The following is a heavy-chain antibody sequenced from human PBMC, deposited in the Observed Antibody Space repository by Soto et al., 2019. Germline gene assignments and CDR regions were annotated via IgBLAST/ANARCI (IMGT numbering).Heavy chain of an antibody. CDR2: VIPILGIA. CDR1: GGTFSSYT. Sequence: QVQLVQSGAEVKKPGSSVKVSCKASGGTFSSYTISWVRQASGQELEWMGRVIPILGIANYAQKFQGRVTITADKSTSTAYMELSSLRSEDTAVYYCASLIVATTRYYFDYWGQGTLVTVSS. V-gene: IGHV1-69*02. J-gene: IGHJ4*02. D-gene: IGHD5-12*01. CDR3: ASLIVATTRYYFDY.